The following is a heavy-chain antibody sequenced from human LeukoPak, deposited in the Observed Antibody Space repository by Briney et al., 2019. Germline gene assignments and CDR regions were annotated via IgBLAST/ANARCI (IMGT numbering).Heavy chain of an antibody. D-gene: IGHD3-3*01. J-gene: IGHJ6*02. CDR3: ARMCVTIFGVVIPWHYYGMDV. CDR2: ISAYNGNT. V-gene: IGHV1-18*01. CDR1: GYTFTSYG. Sequence: GASVKVSCTASGYTFTSYGISWVRQAPGQGLEWMGWISAYNGNTNYAQKLQGRVTMTTDTSTSTAYMELRSLRSDDTAVYYCARMCVTIFGVVIPWHYYGMDVWGQGTTVTVSS.